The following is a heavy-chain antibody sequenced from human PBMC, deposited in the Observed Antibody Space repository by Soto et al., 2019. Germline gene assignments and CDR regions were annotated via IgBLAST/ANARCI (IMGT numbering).Heavy chain of an antibody. CDR2: VNHSGST. V-gene: IGHV4-34*01. CDR1: GGSFSGYY. J-gene: IGHJ4*02. CDR3: ARGYARNFDY. D-gene: IGHD2-2*01. Sequence: PSETLSLTCAVYGGSFSGYYWSWIRQPPGKGLEWIGEVNHSGSTNYNPSLKSRVTISVDTSKNQFSLKLSSVTAADTAVYYCARGYARNFDYWGQGTLLTVS.